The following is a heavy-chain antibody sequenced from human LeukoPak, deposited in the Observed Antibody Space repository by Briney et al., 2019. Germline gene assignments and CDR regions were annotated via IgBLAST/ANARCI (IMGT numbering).Heavy chain of an antibody. CDR2: ISGDGSST. CDR1: GFTFSSYW. V-gene: IGHV3-74*01. CDR3: ARELPFDY. Sequence: GGSLRLSCAASGFTFSSYWMHWVRQTPGKGLVWVSCISGDGSSTTYAESVKGRFTISRDNAKNTLYLEMNSLRAVDTAVYYCARELPFDYWGQGTLVTVSS. J-gene: IGHJ4*02.